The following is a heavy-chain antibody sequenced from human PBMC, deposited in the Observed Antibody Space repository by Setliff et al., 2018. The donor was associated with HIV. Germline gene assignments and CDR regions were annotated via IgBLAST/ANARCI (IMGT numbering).Heavy chain of an antibody. CDR2: VNPNRGNT. D-gene: IGHD2-21*01. CDR3: ARIVAPGSHGPDYYMDV. CDR1: GYIFMNND. V-gene: IGHV1-8*03. Sequence: GASVKVSCKASGYIFMNNDISWVRQATGQGLEWVGWVNPNRGNTGFAQKFQGRLTITRDTSKSTVYMELSSLRSEDTGVYYCARIVAPGSHGPDYYMDVWGKGTTVTVSS. J-gene: IGHJ6*03.